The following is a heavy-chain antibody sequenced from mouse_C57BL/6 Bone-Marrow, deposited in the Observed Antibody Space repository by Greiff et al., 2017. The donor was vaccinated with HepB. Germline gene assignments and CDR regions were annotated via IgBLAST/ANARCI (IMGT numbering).Heavy chain of an antibody. J-gene: IGHJ3*01. CDR3: ARPGRGAWFAY. V-gene: IGHV1-20*01. D-gene: IGHD1-1*01. CDR2: INPYNGDT. CDR1: GYSFTGYF. Sequence: EVKLQESGPELVKPGDSVKISCKASGYSFTGYFMNWVMQSHGKSLEWIGRINPYNGDTFYNQKFKGKATLTVDKSSSTAHMELRSLTSEDSAVYYCARPGRGAWFAYWGQGTLVTVSA.